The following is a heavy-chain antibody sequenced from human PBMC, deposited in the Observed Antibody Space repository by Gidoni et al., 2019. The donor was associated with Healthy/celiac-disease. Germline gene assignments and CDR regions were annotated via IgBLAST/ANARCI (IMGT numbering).Heavy chain of an antibody. CDR2: ISYDGINK. CDR1: GFPFSGYA. V-gene: IGHV3-30-3*01. Sequence: QVQLVDSGGGVVQPVRSLRLSFAASGFPFSGYAMHWVRQAPGKGREWVAVISYDGINKYYADSVKGRFTISRDNSKNTLYLKMSSLRDEDKAVYYCAAPTIVATIRGGMDVWGQGTTVTVSS. CDR3: AAPTIVATIRGGMDV. D-gene: IGHD5-12*01. J-gene: IGHJ6*02.